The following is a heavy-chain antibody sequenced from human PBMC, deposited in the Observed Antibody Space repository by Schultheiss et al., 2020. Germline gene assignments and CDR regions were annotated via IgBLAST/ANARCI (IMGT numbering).Heavy chain of an antibody. CDR2: ISGSGGST. CDR1: GFTFSDYY. D-gene: IGHD3-9*01. J-gene: IGHJ4*02. CDR3: AKDQYFDWLFGY. Sequence: GGSLRLSCAASGFTFSDYYMSWVRQAPGKGLEWVSAISGSGGSTYYADSVKGRFTISRDNSKNTLYLQMNSLRAEDTAVYYCAKDQYFDWLFGYWGQGTLVTVSS. V-gene: IGHV3-23*01.